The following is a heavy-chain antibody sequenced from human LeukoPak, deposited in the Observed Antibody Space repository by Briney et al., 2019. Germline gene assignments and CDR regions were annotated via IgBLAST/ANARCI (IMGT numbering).Heavy chain of an antibody. D-gene: IGHD5-24*01. CDR1: GGSISSYY. CDR2: VYYNGST. CDR3: ARERRDGYKVYFDY. Sequence: PSETLSLTCTVSGGSISSYYCSWIRQPPGKALEWIGYVYYNGSTNYNPSLKSRVTISVDTSKNQFSLRLSSVTAADSAVYYCARERRDGYKVYFDYWGQGTLVTVSS. J-gene: IGHJ4*02. V-gene: IGHV4-59*01.